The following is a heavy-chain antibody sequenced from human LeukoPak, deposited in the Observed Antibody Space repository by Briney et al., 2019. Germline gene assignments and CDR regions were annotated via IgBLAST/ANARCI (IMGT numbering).Heavy chain of an antibody. D-gene: IGHD3-22*01. CDR1: GGTFSSYA. J-gene: IGHJ4*02. CDR2: IIPIFGTA. Sequence: GSSVKVSCKASGGTFSSYAISWVRQAPGQGFEWMGGIIPIFGTANYAQKFQGRVTITTDESTSTAYKELSSLRSEDTAVYYCASDNYDSSGYYLTHFDYWGQGTLVTVSS. CDR3: ASDNYDSSGYYLTHFDY. V-gene: IGHV1-69*05.